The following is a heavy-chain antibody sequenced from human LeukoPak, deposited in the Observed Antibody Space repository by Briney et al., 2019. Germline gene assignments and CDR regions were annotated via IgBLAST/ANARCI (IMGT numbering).Heavy chain of an antibody. D-gene: IGHD4-17*01. V-gene: IGHV3-64*01. CDR2: ISSNGGST. Sequence: GGSLRLSCAASGFTFSSYAMHWVRQAPGKGLEYVSAISSNGGSTYYANSVKGRFTISRDNSKNTLFLQMGSLRAEDMAVYYCASTNDYGDYYSKFDYWGQGTLVTVSS. CDR1: GFTFSSYA. CDR3: ASTNDYGDYYSKFDY. J-gene: IGHJ4*02.